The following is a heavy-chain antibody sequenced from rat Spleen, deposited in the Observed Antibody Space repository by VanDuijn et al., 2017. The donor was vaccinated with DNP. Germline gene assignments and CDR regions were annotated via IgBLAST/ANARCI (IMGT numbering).Heavy chain of an antibody. D-gene: IGHD1-6*01. Sequence: EVQLVETGGGLVQPGRSLKLSCVAAGFTFSSYWMYWIRQAPGKGLEWVATISSGGDRTYYRVAVKGRFTISRDNAKGTLYLQMDSLRSEDSATYYCTKPLIMYTTDGFGYWGQGVMVTVSS. CDR3: TKPLIMYTTDGFGY. V-gene: IGHV5-58*01. CDR2: ISSGGDRT. CDR1: GFTFSSYW. J-gene: IGHJ2*01.